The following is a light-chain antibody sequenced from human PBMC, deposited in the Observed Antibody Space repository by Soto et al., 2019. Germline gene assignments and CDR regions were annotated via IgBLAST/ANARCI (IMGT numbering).Light chain of an antibody. J-gene: IGLJ1*01. V-gene: IGLV2-14*01. CDR1: ITDIGAYNY. CDR3: SSYTSSITPYV. CDR2: GVS. Sequence: QSALTQPASVSGSPGQSITISCTGTITDIGAYNYVSRYQQHPGKAPKLLIYGVSSRPSGVSNRFSGSKSGNAAYLTISGLQADDEAEYYCSSYTSSITPYVFGTGTKLTVL.